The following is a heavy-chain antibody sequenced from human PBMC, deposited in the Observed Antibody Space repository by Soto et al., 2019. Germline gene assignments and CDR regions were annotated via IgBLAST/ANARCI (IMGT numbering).Heavy chain of an antibody. V-gene: IGHV3-74*01. J-gene: IGHJ4*02. CDR2: IKSDGSST. Sequence: EVQLVESGGGLVQPGGSQRLSCAASGFTFSSYWMHWVRQAPGKGLVWVSRIKSDGSSTSYADSVKGRFTISRDNAKNTLYLQMNSLRAEDTAVYYCARDQGYCSGGSCYVAGYWGQGTLVTVSS. D-gene: IGHD2-15*01. CDR1: GFTFSSYW. CDR3: ARDQGYCSGGSCYVAGY.